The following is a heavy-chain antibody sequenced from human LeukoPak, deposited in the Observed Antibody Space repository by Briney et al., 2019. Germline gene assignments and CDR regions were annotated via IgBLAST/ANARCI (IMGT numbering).Heavy chain of an antibody. CDR3: ARLADSYGEYYFDL. Sequence: SETLSLTCTVSGGSISGYYWSWIRQSAGKELEWIGRIYTSGSTDYNPSVKSRVTMSVDTSKNHFSLKLISVTAADTAVYYCARLADSYGEYYFDLWGQGTLVTVSA. CDR1: GGSISGYY. J-gene: IGHJ4*02. CDR2: IYTSGST. D-gene: IGHD5-18*01. V-gene: IGHV4-4*07.